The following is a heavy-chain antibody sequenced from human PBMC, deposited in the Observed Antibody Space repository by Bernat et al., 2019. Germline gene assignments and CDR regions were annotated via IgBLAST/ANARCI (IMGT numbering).Heavy chain of an antibody. CDR3: TTYYYDFWSGYSHDAFDI. V-gene: IGHV3-15*01. CDR2: IKSKTDGGTT. CDR1: GFTFSNAW. Sequence: EVQLVESGGGVVQPGGSLRLSCAASGFTFSNAWMSWVRQAPGKGLEWVGRIKSKTDGGTTDYAAPVKGRFTISRDDSKNTLYLQMNSLKTEDTAVYYCTTYYYDFWSGYSHDAFDIWGQGTMVTVSS. J-gene: IGHJ3*02. D-gene: IGHD3-3*01.